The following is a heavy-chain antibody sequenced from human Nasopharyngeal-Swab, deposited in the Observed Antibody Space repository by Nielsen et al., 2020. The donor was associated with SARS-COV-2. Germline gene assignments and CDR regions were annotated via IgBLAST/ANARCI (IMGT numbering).Heavy chain of an antibody. J-gene: IGHJ3*02. CDR2: IIPILGTA. D-gene: IGHD1-26*01. CDR1: GGTFSSYA. V-gene: IGHV1-69*13. Sequence: SVKVSCKASGGTFSSYAISWVRQSPGQGLEWMGGIIPILGTANYAQKFQGRVTITADESTSTAYMELSSLRSEDTAVYYCARWGELPNDAFDIWGQGTMVTVSS. CDR3: ARWGELPNDAFDI.